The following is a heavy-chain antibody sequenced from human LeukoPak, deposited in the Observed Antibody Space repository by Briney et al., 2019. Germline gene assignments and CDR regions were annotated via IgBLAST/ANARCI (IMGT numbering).Heavy chain of an antibody. CDR1: GDSITSGGLY. CDR3: ARGSTVVTPAFFDY. V-gene: IGHV4-31*03. Sequence: PSETLSLTCTVSGDSITSGGLYWTWVRQHPGKGLEWIGYIYFDGSTFYNSALTIRVTISVDRSKTQFSLRLSSVTAADTAVYYCARGSTVVTPAFFDYWGQGTLVTVSS. D-gene: IGHD4-23*01. J-gene: IGHJ4*02. CDR2: IYFDGST.